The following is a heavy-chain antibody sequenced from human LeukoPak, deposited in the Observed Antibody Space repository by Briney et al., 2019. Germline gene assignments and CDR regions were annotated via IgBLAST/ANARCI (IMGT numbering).Heavy chain of an antibody. CDR1: GFTFDDYA. J-gene: IGHJ4*02. CDR3: AKGSTYRYDNIGYPADY. Sequence: NPGGSLRLSCAASGFTFDDYAMHWVRQAPGKGLEWVSGIDWNSGNLDYADSVKGRFTISRDNAKKSLYLQMNSLRAEDTAFYYCAKGSTYRYDNIGYPADYWGQGTLVTVSS. D-gene: IGHD3-22*01. CDR2: IDWNSGNL. V-gene: IGHV3-9*01.